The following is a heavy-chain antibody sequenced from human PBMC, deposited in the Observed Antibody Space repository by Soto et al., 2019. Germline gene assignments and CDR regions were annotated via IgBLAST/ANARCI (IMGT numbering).Heavy chain of an antibody. D-gene: IGHD3-16*01. V-gene: IGHV4-61*01. Sequence: SETLSLTCTVSGGSVSSGSYFWSWIRQPPGKGLEWLGYIYYTGNTNYNPSLKSRLTISVDSSKNQFSLKLSSVTAADTAVYYCAREKTRDLTLFDSWGQGTLVTVFS. CDR2: IYYTGNT. CDR3: AREKTRDLTLFDS. J-gene: IGHJ4*02. CDR1: GGSVSSGSYF.